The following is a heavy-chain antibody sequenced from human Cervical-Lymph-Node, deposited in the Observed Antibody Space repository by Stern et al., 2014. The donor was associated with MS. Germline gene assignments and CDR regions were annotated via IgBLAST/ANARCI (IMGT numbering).Heavy chain of an antibody. V-gene: IGHV3-23*04. J-gene: IGHJ4*02. CDR1: GFTFSRYS. Sequence: EDQLVESGGGLVQPGGSLRLSCAASGFTFSRYSMSWVRQAPGKGLEWVSAISGSSGDTYYADSVKGRFTISRDNSKNTLYLQMNSLRVEDTALYYCASPNDYSNYVPFDSWGQGTLGTVSS. CDR2: ISGSSGDT. CDR3: ASPNDYSNYVPFDS. D-gene: IGHD4-11*01.